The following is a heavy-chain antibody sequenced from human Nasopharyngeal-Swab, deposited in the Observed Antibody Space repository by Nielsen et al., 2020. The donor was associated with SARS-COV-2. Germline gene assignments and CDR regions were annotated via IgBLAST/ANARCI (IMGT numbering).Heavy chain of an antibody. D-gene: IGHD2-21*02. CDR2: IYHSGST. CDR3: AREGGYCGGDCPEYFDY. V-gene: IGHV4-30-2*01. J-gene: IGHJ4*02. Sequence: LLWIGYIYHSGSTYYNPSLKSRVTISVDRSKNQFSLKLSSVTAADTAVYYCAREGGYCGGDCPEYFDYWGQGTLVTVSS.